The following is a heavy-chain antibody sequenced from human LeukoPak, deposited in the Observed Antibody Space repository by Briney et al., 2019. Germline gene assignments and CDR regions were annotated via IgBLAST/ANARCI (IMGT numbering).Heavy chain of an antibody. V-gene: IGHV3-23*01. J-gene: IGHJ4*02. D-gene: IGHD6-19*01. CDR1: GFTFGDYA. CDR3: AKARYSSGWDYFDY. CDR2: ISGSGGST. Sequence: GRSLRLSCTASGFTFGDYAMSWVRQAPGKGLEWVSAISGSGGSTYYADSVKGRFTISRDNSKNTLFLQMNSLRAEDTAVYYCAKARYSSGWDYFDYWGQGTLVTVSS.